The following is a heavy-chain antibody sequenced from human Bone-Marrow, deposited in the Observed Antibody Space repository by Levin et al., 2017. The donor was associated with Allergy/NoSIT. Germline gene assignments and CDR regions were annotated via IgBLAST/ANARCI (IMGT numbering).Heavy chain of an antibody. CDR2: IKSKTYDEAT. Sequence: GGSLRLSCAASGFTFRHAWMSWVRHVPGKGLEWVGQIKSKTYDEATDFAAPVKGRFAISRDDSENTLFLHMNSLKTDDTGVYYCNTRLAVAGDDAFDVWGQGTVVTVSS. D-gene: IGHD6-19*01. CDR3: NTRLAVAGDDAFDV. J-gene: IGHJ3*01. V-gene: IGHV3-15*05. CDR1: GFTFRHAW.